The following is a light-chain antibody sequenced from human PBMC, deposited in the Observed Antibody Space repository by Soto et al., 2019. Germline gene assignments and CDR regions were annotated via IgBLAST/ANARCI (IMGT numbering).Light chain of an antibody. CDR3: QQYGSPGT. Sequence: DIRVTQSPPTLSASVGDRFTITCRASQTITTWMAWYQQTPGKAPKLLVYDASTLQSGVATSLSGSASGTDFTLTISRLEPEDSAVYYCQQYGSPGTFGQGTQVDIK. V-gene: IGKV1-5*01. CDR1: QTITTW. J-gene: IGKJ1*01. CDR2: DAS.